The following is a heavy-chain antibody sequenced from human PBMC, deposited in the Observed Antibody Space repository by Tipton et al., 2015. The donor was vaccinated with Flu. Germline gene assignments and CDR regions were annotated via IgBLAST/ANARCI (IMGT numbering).Heavy chain of an antibody. J-gene: IGHJ6*02. CDR3: ASATTVTTSGMDV. V-gene: IGHV4-59*01. CDR1: GGSISSYY. CDR2: IYYSGST. Sequence: TLSLTCTVSGGSISSYYWSWLRQPPGKGLEWIGYIYYSGSTNYNPSLKSRVTISVDTSKNQFSLQLNSVTAADTAVYYCASATTVTTSGMDVWGQGTTVTVPS. D-gene: IGHD4-11*01.